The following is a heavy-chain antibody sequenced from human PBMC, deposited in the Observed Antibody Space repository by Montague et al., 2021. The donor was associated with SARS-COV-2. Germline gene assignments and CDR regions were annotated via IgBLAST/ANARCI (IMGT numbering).Heavy chain of an antibody. D-gene: IGHD3-3*01. Sequence: SETLSLTCTVSGGSISSTSYYWGWIRQSPGKGLEWIGSIYHSGSTYYSPSLKSRLILSVETSKNQFSLKLTSVTAADTAVYCCVRRHRTYNGCWGGYSGRLVFQFDSWGQGTLVTVSS. CDR3: VRRHRTYNGCWGGYSGRLVFQFDS. J-gene: IGHJ5*01. CDR1: GGSISSTSYY. V-gene: IGHV4-39*01. CDR2: IYHSGST.